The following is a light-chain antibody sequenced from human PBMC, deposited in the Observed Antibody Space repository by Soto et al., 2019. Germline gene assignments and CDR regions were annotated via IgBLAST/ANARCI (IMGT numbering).Light chain of an antibody. V-gene: IGKV1-5*03. CDR1: QRIGFW. J-gene: IGKJ1*01. CDR3: QQSNGYS. Sequence: DLQLTQSPSTLAASVGDRVTITCRASQRIGFWLAWYQQKPGEAPNLLIYKASNLESGVPSRFSGSGSGTEFTLTISSLQPDDFATYYCQQSNGYSFGPGTKVEIK. CDR2: KAS.